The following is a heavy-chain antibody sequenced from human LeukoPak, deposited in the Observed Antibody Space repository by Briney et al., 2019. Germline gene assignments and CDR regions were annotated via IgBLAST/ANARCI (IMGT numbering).Heavy chain of an antibody. Sequence: GGSLRLSCAASGFIFSSYWMSWVRQAPGKGLEWVANVQQEGSEKYYVDSVKGRFTISRDNAKNSVYLQMNSLRAEDTATYYCATTLNIATAGYFWGQGTLVTVSS. D-gene: IGHD6-13*01. CDR3: ATTLNIATAGYF. CDR1: GFIFSSYW. CDR2: VQQEGSEK. V-gene: IGHV3-7*01. J-gene: IGHJ4*02.